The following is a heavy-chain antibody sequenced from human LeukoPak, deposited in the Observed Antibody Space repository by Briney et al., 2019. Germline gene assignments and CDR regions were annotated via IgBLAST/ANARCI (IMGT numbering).Heavy chain of an antibody. CDR3: ARAYDSSGQGAFDI. CDR2: ISAYNGNT. Sequence: ASVKVSCKASGYTFTSYGISWVRQAPGQGVEWMGWISAYNGNTNYAQKLQGRVTMTTDTSTSTAYMELRSLRSDDTAVYYCARAYDSSGQGAFDIWGQGTMVTVSS. J-gene: IGHJ3*02. D-gene: IGHD3-22*01. CDR1: GYTFTSYG. V-gene: IGHV1-18*01.